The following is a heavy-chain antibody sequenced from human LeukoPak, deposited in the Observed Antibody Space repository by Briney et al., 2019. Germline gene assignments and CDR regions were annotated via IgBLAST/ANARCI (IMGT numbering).Heavy chain of an antibody. CDR1: GDSVSSNSAA. Sequence: SQTLSLTCAISGDSVSSNSAAWNWIRQSPSRGLEWLGRTYYRSKWYNDYAVSVKSRITINPDTSKNQFSLQLNSVTAADTAVYYCARVTEYYGSGRRHNYYSYYMDVWGKGTTVTISS. V-gene: IGHV6-1*01. D-gene: IGHD3-10*01. CDR3: ARVTEYYGSGRRHNYYSYYMDV. CDR2: TYYRSKWYN. J-gene: IGHJ6*03.